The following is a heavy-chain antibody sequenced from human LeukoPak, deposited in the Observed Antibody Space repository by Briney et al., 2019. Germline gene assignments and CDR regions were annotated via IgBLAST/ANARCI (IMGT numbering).Heavy chain of an antibody. V-gene: IGHV1-18*01. J-gene: IGHJ3*02. CDR1: GYTFTSYG. CDR2: ISAYNGNT. D-gene: IGHD6-13*01. CDR3: ARVTGGIAAAVDAFDI. Sequence: ASVKVSCKASGYTFTSYGISWVRQAPGQGREWMGWISAYNGNTNYAQKLQGRVTMTTDTSTSTAYMELRSLRSDDTAVYYCARVTGGIAAAVDAFDIWGQGTMVTVSS.